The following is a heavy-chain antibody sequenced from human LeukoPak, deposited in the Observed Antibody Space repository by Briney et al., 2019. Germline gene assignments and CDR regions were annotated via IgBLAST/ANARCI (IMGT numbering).Heavy chain of an antibody. J-gene: IGHJ4*02. CDR3: ARSPRYCSGGSCYFCDY. CDR2: IKQDGSEK. CDR1: GFTFSSYW. D-gene: IGHD2-15*01. V-gene: IGHV3-7*01. Sequence: GGSLRLSCAASGFTFSSYWMSWVRQAPGKGLEWVANIKQDGSEKYYVDSVKGRFTISRDNAKNSLYLQMNSLRAEDTAVYYCARSPRYCSGGSCYFCDYWGQGTLVTVSS.